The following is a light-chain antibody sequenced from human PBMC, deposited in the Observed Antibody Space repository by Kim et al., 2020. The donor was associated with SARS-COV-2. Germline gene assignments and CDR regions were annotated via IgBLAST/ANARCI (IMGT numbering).Light chain of an antibody. CDR3: QQYGTTPPWT. J-gene: IGKJ1*01. V-gene: IGKV3-20*01. CDR1: QIFSSNH. CDR2: EES. Sequence: PGETATRSCKARQIFSSNHLAWYQQKPGQAHRLLMYEESTRADGIPDGFSGSGSGTDFTLTIRRLEPEDFAVYYCQQYGTTPPWTFGQGTKVDIK.